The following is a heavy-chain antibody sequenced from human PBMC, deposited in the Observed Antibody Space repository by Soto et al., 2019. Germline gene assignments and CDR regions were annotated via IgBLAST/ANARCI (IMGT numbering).Heavy chain of an antibody. D-gene: IGHD6-19*01. CDR1: GGSISSGGYY. J-gene: IGHJ6*02. Sequence: SETLSLTCTVSGGSISSGGYYWSWIRQHPGKGLEWIGYIYYSGSTYYNPSLKSRVTISVDTSKNQFSLKLSSVTAADTAVYYCARESLGSSGWYTLYQPHYYYYGMDVWGQGTTVTVSS. V-gene: IGHV4-31*03. CDR2: IYYSGST. CDR3: ARESLGSSGWYTLYQPHYYYYGMDV.